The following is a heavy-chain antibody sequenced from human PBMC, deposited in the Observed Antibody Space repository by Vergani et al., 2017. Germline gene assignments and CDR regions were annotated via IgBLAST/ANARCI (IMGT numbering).Heavy chain of an antibody. CDR3: AKDFVPGRAFDI. CDR1: GFTFNNSN. J-gene: IGHJ3*02. Sequence: QVQLVESGGGVVQPGESLRLSCAASTSGFTFNNSNMHWVRLAPGKGLEWVAFIRYDDSRNKYYAASVQGRFIISRDNSKNTVFLQMNSLRPEDTALYYCAKDFVPGRAFDIWGQGTMVTVSS. CDR2: IRYDDSRNK. V-gene: IGHV3-30*02.